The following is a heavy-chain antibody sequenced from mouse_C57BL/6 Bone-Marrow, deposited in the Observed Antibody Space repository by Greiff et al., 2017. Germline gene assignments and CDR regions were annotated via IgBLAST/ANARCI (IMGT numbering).Heavy chain of an antibody. J-gene: IGHJ2*01. Sequence: EVKVEESGGGLVKPGGSLKLSCAASGFTFSSYAMSWVRQTPEKRLEWVATISDGGSYTYSPDNVKGRFTISRDNAKNTLYLQMSHLKSEDTAMYYCARAAQATDFDYWGQGTTLTVSS. CDR2: ISDGGSYT. CDR1: GFTFSSYA. CDR3: ARAAQATDFDY. D-gene: IGHD3-2*02. V-gene: IGHV5-4*03.